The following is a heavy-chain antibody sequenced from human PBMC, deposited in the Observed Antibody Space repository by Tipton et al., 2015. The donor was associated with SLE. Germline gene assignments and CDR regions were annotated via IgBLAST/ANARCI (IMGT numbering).Heavy chain of an antibody. J-gene: IGHJ4*02. CDR3: ARGSMVGLYYFDY. CDR1: GFTFNSYG. Sequence: SLRLSCAASGFTFNSYGMHWVRQAPGKGLEWVAFISYDGVKKYYADSVKGRFTISKDKSKNTLYLQMNSLSAEDTAVYYCARGSMVGLYYFDYWGQGTLVTVSS. D-gene: IGHD2-15*01. V-gene: IGHV3-33*01. CDR2: ISYDGVKK.